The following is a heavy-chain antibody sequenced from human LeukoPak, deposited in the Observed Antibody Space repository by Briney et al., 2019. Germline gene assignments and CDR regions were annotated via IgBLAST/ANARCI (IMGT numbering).Heavy chain of an antibody. V-gene: IGHV3-7*01. CDR2: IKQDGSEK. J-gene: IGHJ6*03. CDR3: AREVAPDPTYYYYMDV. D-gene: IGHD2-15*01. CDR1: GFTFSSYW. Sequence: GGSLRLSCAASGFTFSSYWMSWVRQAPGKGLEWVANIKQDGSEKYYVDSVKGRFTISRDNAKNSLYLQMNSLRAEDTAVYYCAREVAPDPTYYYYMDVWGKGTTVTISS.